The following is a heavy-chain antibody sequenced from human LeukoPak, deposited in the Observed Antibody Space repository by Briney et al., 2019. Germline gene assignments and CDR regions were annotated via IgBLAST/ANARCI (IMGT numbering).Heavy chain of an antibody. J-gene: IGHJ4*02. D-gene: IGHD1-26*01. CDR3: ARGVVGATNPFFDY. CDR1: GYTFTGYY. V-gene: IGHV1-2*02. CDR2: INPNSGGT. Sequence: GASVKVSCKASGYTFTGYYMHWVRQAPGQGLEWMGWINPNSGGTNYAQKFQGRVTMTRDTSISTAYMELSRLRSDDTAVYYCARGVVGATNPFFDYWGQGTLVTVSS.